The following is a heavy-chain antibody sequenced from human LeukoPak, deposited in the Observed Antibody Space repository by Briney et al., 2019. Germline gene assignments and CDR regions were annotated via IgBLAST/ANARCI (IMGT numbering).Heavy chain of an antibody. CDR1: GFTFSSYA. D-gene: IGHD6-19*01. CDR2: ISGSGGST. J-gene: IGHJ4*02. Sequence: GGSLRLSCAASGFTFSSYAMSWVRHAPGKGLELVSAISGSGGSTYYADSVKGRFTISRDNSKNTLYLQMNSLRAEDTAVYCCAKGSGIAVAGIGGSYFDYWGQGTLVTVSS. CDR3: AKGSGIAVAGIGGSYFDY. V-gene: IGHV3-23*01.